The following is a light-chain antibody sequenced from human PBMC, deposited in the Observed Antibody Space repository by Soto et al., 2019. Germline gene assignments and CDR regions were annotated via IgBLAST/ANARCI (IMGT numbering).Light chain of an antibody. V-gene: IGKV3-11*01. CDR1: QSVSSY. Sequence: EIVLTQSPATLSLSPGERATLSCRASQSVSSYLAWYQQKPGQAPRLLIYDASNRATGIPARFSGSGSGTDFTLTISSLEPEDLAVYYCQQRRNWHPLFGGGTKADIX. J-gene: IGKJ4*01. CDR2: DAS. CDR3: QQRRNWHPL.